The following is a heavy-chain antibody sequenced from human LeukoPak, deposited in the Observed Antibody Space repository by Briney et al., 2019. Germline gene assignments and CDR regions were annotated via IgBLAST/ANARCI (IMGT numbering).Heavy chain of an antibody. V-gene: IGHV3-53*01. CDR2: IYSGGST. Sequence: PGGSLRLSCAVSEFTVSSNYMSWVRQARGKGLEWVSVIYSGGSTYYADSVKGRFTTSRDNSKNTLYLQMNSLRAEDTAVYYCVGRRGDYHYWGQGTLVTVSS. J-gene: IGHJ4*02. D-gene: IGHD4-17*01. CDR3: VGRRGDYHY. CDR1: EFTVSSNY.